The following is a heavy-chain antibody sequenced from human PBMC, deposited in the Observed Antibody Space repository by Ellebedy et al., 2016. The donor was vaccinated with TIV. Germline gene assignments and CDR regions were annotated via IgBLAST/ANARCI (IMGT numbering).Heavy chain of an antibody. CDR2: ISSSGSTI. CDR3: VTRHNGAFDI. CDR1: GFTFSDYY. J-gene: IGHJ3*02. D-gene: IGHD1-1*01. V-gene: IGHV3-11*01. Sequence: GESLKISXAASGFTFSDYYMSWIRQAPGKGLEWVSYISSSGSTIYYADSVKGRFTISRDNAKNSLYLQMNSLRAEDTAVYYCVTRHNGAFDIWGQGTMVTVSS.